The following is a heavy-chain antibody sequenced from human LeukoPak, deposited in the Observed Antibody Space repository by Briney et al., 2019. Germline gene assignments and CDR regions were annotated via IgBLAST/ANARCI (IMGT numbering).Heavy chain of an antibody. CDR1: GYDFINYG. Sequence: ASVKVSCKASGYDFINYGISWVRQAPGQGLEWMGWRSTYNGNTDYKLQGRVTMTTDTSTSTAYMEVRSLRSDDTAVYYRARGGPFPSGSSSREYYLDYWGQGTMVTVSS. D-gene: IGHD6-6*01. J-gene: IGHJ4*02. CDR3: ARGGPFPSGSSSREYYLDY. CDR2: RSTYNGNT. V-gene: IGHV1-18*01.